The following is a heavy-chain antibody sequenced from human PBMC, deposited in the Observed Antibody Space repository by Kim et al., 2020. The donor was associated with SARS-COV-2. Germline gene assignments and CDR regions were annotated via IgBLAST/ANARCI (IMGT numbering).Heavy chain of an antibody. D-gene: IGHD1-26*01. J-gene: IGHJ3*02. V-gene: IGHV3-30*15. Sequence: ADSVKGRFTISRDNSKNTLDLQMSSLRLEDTAVYYCSRETSGSGSAFDIWGQGTMVTVSS. CDR3: SRETSGSGSAFDI.